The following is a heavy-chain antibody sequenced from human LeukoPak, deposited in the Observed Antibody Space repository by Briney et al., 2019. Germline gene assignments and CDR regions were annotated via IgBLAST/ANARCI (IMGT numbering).Heavy chain of an antibody. CDR1: GYTLTELS. CDR3: ATGNPDIVVVPAAIGGMDV. V-gene: IGHV1-24*01. CDR2: FDPEDGET. D-gene: IGHD2-2*01. Sequence: ASVKVSCKVSGYTLTELSMHWVRQAPGKGLEWMGGFDPEDGETIYAQKFQGRVTMTEDTSTDTAYMELSSLSSEDTAVYYCATGNPDIVVVPAAIGGMDVWGKGTTVTVSS. J-gene: IGHJ6*04.